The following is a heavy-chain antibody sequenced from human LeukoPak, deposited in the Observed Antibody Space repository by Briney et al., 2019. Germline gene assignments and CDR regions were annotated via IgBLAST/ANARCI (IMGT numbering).Heavy chain of an antibody. CDR1: GASVSSFY. CDR2: MYYSGTT. CDR3: ARGRTIFGVVNNYYYYGMDV. V-gene: IGHV4-59*02. Sequence: PSETLSLTCTVSGASVSSFYWNWIRQPPGKGLEWIGSMYYSGTTNYDPSFKSRVTISLDTSKNEFSLRLKSLTAADTAVYYCARGRTIFGVVNNYYYYGMDVWGQGTTVTVSS. D-gene: IGHD3-3*01. J-gene: IGHJ6*02.